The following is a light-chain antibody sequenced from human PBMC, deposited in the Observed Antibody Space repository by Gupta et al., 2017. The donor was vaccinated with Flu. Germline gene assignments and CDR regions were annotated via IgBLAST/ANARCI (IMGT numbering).Light chain of an antibody. CDR2: DGT. CDR1: QEIRND. CDR3: RHKHFSYFV. J-gene: IGKJ4*01. V-gene: IGKV1-17*01. Sequence: DIQMIQSPSSLSASVGDRFIITCRPSQEIRNDLGWYQQQPGKAPKRLIYDGTNVKSGVPSRFSGSGSGTEFTLTISSRQPEDFATYSCRHKHFSYFVFGGGTXVEIK.